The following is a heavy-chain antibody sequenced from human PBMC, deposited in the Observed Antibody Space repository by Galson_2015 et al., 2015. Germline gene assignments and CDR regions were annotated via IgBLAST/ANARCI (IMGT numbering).Heavy chain of an antibody. V-gene: IGHV4-59*01. Sequence: YYSGSTNYNPSLKSRVTISVDTSKNQFSLKLSSVTAADTAVYYCARDRTATSDAFDIWGQGTMVTVSS. CDR2: YYSGST. J-gene: IGHJ3*02. D-gene: IGHD2-15*01. CDR3: ARDRTATSDAFDI.